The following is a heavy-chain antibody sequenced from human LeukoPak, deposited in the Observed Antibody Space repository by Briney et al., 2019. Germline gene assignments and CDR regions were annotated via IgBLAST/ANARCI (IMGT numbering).Heavy chain of an antibody. Sequence: SETLSLTCTVSGGSISSYYWSWIRQPPGKGLEWIGYIYYSGSTNYNPSLKSRVTISVDTSKNQFSLKLSSVTAADTAVYYCARTGGDCSSGLCYYAMDVWGQGTTVTVS. J-gene: IGHJ6*02. V-gene: IGHV4-59*01. D-gene: IGHD2-21*02. CDR3: ARTGGDCSSGLCYYAMDV. CDR2: IYYSGST. CDR1: GGSISSYY.